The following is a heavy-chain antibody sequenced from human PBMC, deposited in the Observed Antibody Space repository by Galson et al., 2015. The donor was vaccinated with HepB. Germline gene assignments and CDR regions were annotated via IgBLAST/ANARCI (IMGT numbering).Heavy chain of an antibody. CDR1: GFTFSSYS. CDR2: ISSSGNTI. V-gene: IGHV3-48*02. D-gene: IGHD3-10*01. J-gene: IGHJ4*02. CDR3: ASSLYSWEFPGALIDY. Sequence: SLRLSCAAPGFTFSSYSMIWVRQAPGKGLEWISYISSSGNTIYYADSVKGRFTISRDNAKKSLFLQMNSLRDEDTAVYYCASSLYSWEFPGALIDYWGQGTLVTGSS.